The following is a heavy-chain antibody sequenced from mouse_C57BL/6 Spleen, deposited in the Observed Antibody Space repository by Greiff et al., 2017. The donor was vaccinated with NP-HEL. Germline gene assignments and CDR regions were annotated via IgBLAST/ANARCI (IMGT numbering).Heavy chain of an antibody. J-gene: IGHJ2*01. Sequence: EVMLVESGGGLVKPGGSLKLSCAASGFTFSDYGMHWVRQAPEKGLEWVAYISSGSSTIYYADTVKGRFTISRDNAKNTLFLQMTSLRSEDTAMYYCAKGGSNPYYFDYWGQGTTLTVSS. CDR1: GFTFSDYG. V-gene: IGHV5-17*01. D-gene: IGHD2-5*01. CDR2: ISSGSSTI. CDR3: AKGGSNPYYFDY.